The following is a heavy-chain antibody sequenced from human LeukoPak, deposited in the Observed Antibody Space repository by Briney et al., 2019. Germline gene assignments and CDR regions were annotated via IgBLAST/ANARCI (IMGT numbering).Heavy chain of an antibody. CDR1: GGTFSSYA. Sequence: AASVKVSCKASGGTFSSYAINWVRQATGQGLEWMGWMNPNSGNTGYAQKFQGRVTMTRNTSISTAYMELSSLRSADTAVYYCARVGYDYVWGSYRVFDYWGQGTLVTVSS. J-gene: IGHJ4*02. V-gene: IGHV1-8*02. CDR2: MNPNSGNT. D-gene: IGHD3-16*02. CDR3: ARVGYDYVWGSYRVFDY.